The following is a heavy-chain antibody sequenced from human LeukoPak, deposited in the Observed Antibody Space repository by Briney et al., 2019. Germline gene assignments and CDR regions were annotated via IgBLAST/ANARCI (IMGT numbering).Heavy chain of an antibody. CDR1: GGTFSSYA. Sequence: SVKVSCKASGGTFSSYAISWVRQAPGQGLEWMGGIIPIFGTANYAQKFQGRVTITADESTSTAYMELSSLRSEDTAVYYCATQSGECSSTSCLLFDYWGQGTLVTVSS. V-gene: IGHV1-69*01. CDR3: ATQSGECSSTSCLLFDY. J-gene: IGHJ4*02. CDR2: IIPIFGTA. D-gene: IGHD2-2*03.